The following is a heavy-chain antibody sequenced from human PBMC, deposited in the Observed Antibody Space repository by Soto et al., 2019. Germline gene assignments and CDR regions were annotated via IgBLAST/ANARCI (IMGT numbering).Heavy chain of an antibody. CDR2: ISHDGTNK. J-gene: IGHJ4*02. Sequence: QAQLVESGGGVVQPGESLRLSCEVSGFTFNAYGMHWVRQAPGKGLEWVAAISHDGTNKNYGDSVKGRFTISRDNSKNTLYLQMNSLRPEDTALYYCAKDEYYYSRSGYYIFDYWGQGTLVTDSS. D-gene: IGHD3-22*01. CDR1: GFTFNAYG. CDR3: AKDEYYYSRSGYYIFDY. V-gene: IGHV3-30*18.